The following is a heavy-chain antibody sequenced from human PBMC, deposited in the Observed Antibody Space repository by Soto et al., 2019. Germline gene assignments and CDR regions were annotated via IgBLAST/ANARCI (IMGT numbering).Heavy chain of an antibody. D-gene: IGHD3-3*01. J-gene: IGHJ6*02. CDR3: ARSNDFWSGPMDV. V-gene: IGHV1-69*13. CDR1: GGAFSSYA. Sequence: SVKVSCKASGGAFSSYAISWVRQAPGQGLEWMGGIIPIFGTANYAQKFQGRVTITADESTSTAYMELSSLRSEDTAVYYCARSNDFWSGPMDVWGQGTTVTVSS. CDR2: IIPIFGTA.